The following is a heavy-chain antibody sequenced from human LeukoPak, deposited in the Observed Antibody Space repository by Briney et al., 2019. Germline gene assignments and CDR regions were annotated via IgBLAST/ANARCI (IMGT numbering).Heavy chain of an antibody. CDR2: IKQDGSEK. CDR1: GFTFSSYW. CDR3: ARLAYCGGDCYSDYYYGMDV. J-gene: IGHJ6*02. Sequence: GGSLRLSCAASGFTFSSYWMSWVRQAPGKGLEWVANIKQDGSEKYYVDSVKGRFTISRDNAKNSLYLQMNSLRAEDTAVYYCARLAYCGGDCYSDYYYGMDVWGQGTTVTVCS. V-gene: IGHV3-7*01. D-gene: IGHD2-21*02.